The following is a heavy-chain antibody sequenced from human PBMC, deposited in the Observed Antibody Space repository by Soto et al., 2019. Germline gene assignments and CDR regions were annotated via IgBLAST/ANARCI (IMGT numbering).Heavy chain of an antibody. J-gene: IGHJ4*02. CDR2: TYDNGNA. V-gene: IGHV4-39*01. D-gene: IGHD3-10*01. CDR1: GGSIDRSNYY. CDR3: ARHFVAVVIKGWGY. Sequence: SETLSLTCNVSGGSIDRSNYYWDWLRQPPGKGLEWIGTTYDNGNAYYNPSLKSRVSMSVDTSKNQFSLKLVSVTAADTAVYYCARHFVAVVIKGWGYWGQGTLVTVSS.